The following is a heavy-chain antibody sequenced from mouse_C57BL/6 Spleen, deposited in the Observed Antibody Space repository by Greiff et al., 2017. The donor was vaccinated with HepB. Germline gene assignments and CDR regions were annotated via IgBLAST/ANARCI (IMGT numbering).Heavy chain of an antibody. D-gene: IGHD2-4*01. J-gene: IGHJ1*03. CDR3: ARTEGIYYDYHWYFDV. CDR2: INPSSGYT. Sequence: VQLQQSGAELARPGASVKMSCKASGYTFTSYTMHWVKQRPGQGLEWIGYINPSSGYTKYNQKFKDKATLTADKSSSTAYMQLSSLTSEDSAVYYCARTEGIYYDYHWYFDVWGTGTTVTVSS. V-gene: IGHV1-4*01. CDR1: GYTFTSYT.